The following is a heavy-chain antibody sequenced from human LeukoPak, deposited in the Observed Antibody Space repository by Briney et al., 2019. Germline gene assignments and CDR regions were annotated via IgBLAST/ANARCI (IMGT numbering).Heavy chain of an antibody. CDR2: ISSTGNSI. CDR1: GFRLSDYY. CDR3: AKGGIRYGYWFDQ. J-gene: IGHJ5*02. D-gene: IGHD3-10*01. V-gene: IGHV3-11*01. Sequence: GGSLRLSCAATGFRLSDYYMSWIRQAPGKGLEWVSYISSTGNSIFYADSVKGRFTISRDHAKNSLSLQLNSLRAEDTAVYYCAKGGIRYGYWFDQWGQGTLVTVSS.